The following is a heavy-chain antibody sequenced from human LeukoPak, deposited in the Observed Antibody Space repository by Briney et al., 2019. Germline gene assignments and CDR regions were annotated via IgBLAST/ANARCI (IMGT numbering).Heavy chain of an antibody. CDR2: TNGDGSDT. V-gene: IGHV3-74*01. D-gene: IGHD5-18*01. CDR3: VRDGEYSHGIDFDY. J-gene: IGHJ4*02. CDR1: GFTLSNSW. Sequence: GGSLRLSCAASGFTLSNSWMHWVRQAPGEGLVWVSRTNGDGSDTSYADSVKGRFTISRDSATSTLYLQMNSLRAEDTAIYYCVRDGEYSHGIDFDYWGQGTLVTVSP.